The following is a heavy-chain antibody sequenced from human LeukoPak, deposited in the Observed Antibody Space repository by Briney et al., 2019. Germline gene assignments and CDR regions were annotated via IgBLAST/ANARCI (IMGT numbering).Heavy chain of an antibody. CDR3: ARDRAELAPGHPAYFQH. V-gene: IGHV3-33*01. Sequence: GGSLRLSCAASGFTFGNYGMNWVRQAPGKGLEWVAVIWYDGGNKYYADSVKGRFTISRDNSKNTLYLQMNSLRAEDTAVYYCARDRAELAPGHPAYFQHWGQGTLVTVSS. J-gene: IGHJ1*01. CDR1: GFTFGNYG. CDR2: IWYDGGNK. D-gene: IGHD6-13*01.